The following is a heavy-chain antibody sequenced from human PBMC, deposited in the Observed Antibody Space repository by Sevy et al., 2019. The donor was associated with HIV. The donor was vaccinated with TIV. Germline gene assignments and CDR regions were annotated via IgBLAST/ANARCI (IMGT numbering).Heavy chain of an antibody. J-gene: IGHJ4*02. Sequence: SETLSLTCAVYGGSFSGYYWSWIRQPPGKGLEWIGEINHSGSTNYNPSLKSRVTISVDTSKNQFSLKLSSVTAADTAVYYCARGPPIAAAGTGLDYWGQGTLVTVSS. D-gene: IGHD6-13*01. CDR2: INHSGST. CDR3: ARGPPIAAAGTGLDY. CDR1: GGSFSGYY. V-gene: IGHV4-34*01.